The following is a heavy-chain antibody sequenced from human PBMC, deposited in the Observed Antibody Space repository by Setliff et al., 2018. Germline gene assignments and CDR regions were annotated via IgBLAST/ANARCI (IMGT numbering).Heavy chain of an antibody. CDR3: TVYNTGSSKDHY. CDR1: GGSISGYY. Sequence: PSETLSLTCTVPGGSISGYYWGWIRQPPGKGLEWIGSIYHSGSTNYNPSLKSRVTISVDTSKNQFSLKLSSVTAADTALYYCTVYNTGSSKDHYWGQGTPVTVSS. V-gene: IGHV4-38-2*02. J-gene: IGHJ4*02. CDR2: IYHSGST. D-gene: IGHD2-8*02.